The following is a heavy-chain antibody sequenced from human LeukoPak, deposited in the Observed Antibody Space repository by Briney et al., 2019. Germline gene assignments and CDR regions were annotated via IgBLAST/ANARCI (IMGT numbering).Heavy chain of an antibody. Sequence: GGSLRLSCAASGFTFSSYAMSWVRQAPGKGLEYVSAISSNGGSTYYANSVKGRFTISRDNSKNTLYLQMGSLRAEDMAVYYCARESYSSGWSYFDYWGQGTLVTVSS. CDR2: ISSNGGST. J-gene: IGHJ4*02. CDR3: ARESYSSGWSYFDY. V-gene: IGHV3-64*01. CDR1: GFTFSSYA. D-gene: IGHD6-19*01.